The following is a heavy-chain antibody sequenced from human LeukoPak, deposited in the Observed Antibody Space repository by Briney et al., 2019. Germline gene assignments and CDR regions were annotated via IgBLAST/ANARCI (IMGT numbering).Heavy chain of an antibody. V-gene: IGHV3-7*05. D-gene: IGHD3-10*01. CDR1: GFTFSSYW. Sequence: GGSLRLSCAASGFTFSSYWMNWVRQFPGKGLEWVASIKQDGSEKYYVDSVKGRFTISRDNAKNSLYLQMNSLRADDTAVYYCAKSRNFGYDYWGQGTLVTVSS. CDR3: AKSRNFGYDY. CDR2: IKQDGSEK. J-gene: IGHJ4*02.